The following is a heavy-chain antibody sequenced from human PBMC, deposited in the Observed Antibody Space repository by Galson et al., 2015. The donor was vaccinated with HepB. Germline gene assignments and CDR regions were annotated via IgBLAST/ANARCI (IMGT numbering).Heavy chain of an antibody. CDR3: ARDPLAVAGETQGY. V-gene: IGHV3-30*04. J-gene: IGHJ4*02. D-gene: IGHD6-19*01. CDR1: GFTFSSYA. CDR2: ISYDGSNK. Sequence: SLRLSCAASGFTFSSYAMHWVRQAPGKGLEWVAVISYDGSNKYYADSVKGRFTISRDNSKNTLYLQMNSLRAEDTAVYYCARDPLAVAGETQGYWGQGTLVTVSS.